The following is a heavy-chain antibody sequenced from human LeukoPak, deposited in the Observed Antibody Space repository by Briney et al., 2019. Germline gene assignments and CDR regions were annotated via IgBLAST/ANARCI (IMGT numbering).Heavy chain of an antibody. J-gene: IGHJ4*02. Sequence: SETLSLTCTVSGGSISSYYWSWIRQPPGKGLEWIGYIYYSGSTNYNPSLKSRVTISVDTSKNQFSLKLSSVTAADTAVYYCASSYYYDSSGYQHYFDYWGQGTLVTVSS. D-gene: IGHD3-22*01. V-gene: IGHV4-59*08. CDR1: GGSISSYY. CDR2: IYYSGST. CDR3: ASSYYYDSSGYQHYFDY.